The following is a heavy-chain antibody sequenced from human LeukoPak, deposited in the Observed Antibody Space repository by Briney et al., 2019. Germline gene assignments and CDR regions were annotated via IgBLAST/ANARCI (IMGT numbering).Heavy chain of an antibody. D-gene: IGHD3-9*01. Sequence: ASVKVSCKASGYTFTSYGISWVRQAPGQGLEWMGWISAYNGNTNYAQKLQGRVTMTTDTSTSTAYMELRSLRSDDTAVYYCARLYYDILTGYYSVFDYWGQGTLVTVSS. V-gene: IGHV1-18*01. CDR1: GYTFTSYG. J-gene: IGHJ4*02. CDR3: ARLYYDILTGYYSVFDY. CDR2: ISAYNGNT.